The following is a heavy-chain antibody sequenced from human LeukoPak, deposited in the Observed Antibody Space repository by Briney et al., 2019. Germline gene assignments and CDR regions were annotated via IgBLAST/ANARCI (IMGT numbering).Heavy chain of an antibody. J-gene: IGHJ4*02. CDR2: IYTSATT. Sequence: GGSLRLSCAASGFTVSSSYMSWVRQAPGKGLQWVSVIYTSATTYYADSVKGRFTISRDNSKNTLYLQMNNLRAEDTAVYYCARSVVAIRDLDYWGQGTLVSVSS. CDR1: GFTVSSSY. CDR3: ARSVVAIRDLDY. V-gene: IGHV3-53*01. D-gene: IGHD2-15*01.